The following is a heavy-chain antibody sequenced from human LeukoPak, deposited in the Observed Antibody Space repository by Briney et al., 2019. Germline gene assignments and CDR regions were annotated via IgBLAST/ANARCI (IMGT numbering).Heavy chain of an antibody. CDR1: GGTFSSYA. D-gene: IGHD6-13*01. Sequence: GASVKVSCKASGGTFSSYAISWVRQAPGQGLEWMGRIIPILGIANYAQKFQGRVTITADKSTSTAYMELSSLRSEDTAVYYCARDYWGAAAGYKNYFDYWGQGTLVTVSS. CDR2: IIPILGIA. J-gene: IGHJ4*02. CDR3: ARDYWGAAAGYKNYFDY. V-gene: IGHV1-69*04.